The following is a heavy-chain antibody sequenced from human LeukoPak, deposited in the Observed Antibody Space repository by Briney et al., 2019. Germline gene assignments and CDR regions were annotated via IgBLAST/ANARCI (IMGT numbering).Heavy chain of an antibody. CDR2: ISGSGSST. D-gene: IGHD3-10*01. Sequence: GGTLRLSCAASGFTFSSYGMSWVRQAPGKGLEWVSAISGSGSSTYYAASVKGRFSISRDNSKNTLILQMDSLRADDTAIYYCAKILASGSGSYWGQGTLVLVSS. V-gene: IGHV3-23*01. CDR1: GFTFSSYG. CDR3: AKILASGSGSY. J-gene: IGHJ4*02.